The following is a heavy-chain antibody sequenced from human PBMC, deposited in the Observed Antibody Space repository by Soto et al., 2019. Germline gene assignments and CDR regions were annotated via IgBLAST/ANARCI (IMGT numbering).Heavy chain of an antibody. CDR1: GYSFTSYW. CDR3: ARQYGYGGTPDAFDI. CDR2: IYPGDSDT. Sequence: PGESLKISCKGSGYSFTSYWIDWVRQMPGKGLEWMGIIYPGDSDTRYSPSFQGQVTISADKSISTAYLQWSSLKASDTAMYYCARQYGYGGTPDAFDIWGQGTMVTVSS. J-gene: IGHJ3*02. V-gene: IGHV5-51*01. D-gene: IGHD4-17*01.